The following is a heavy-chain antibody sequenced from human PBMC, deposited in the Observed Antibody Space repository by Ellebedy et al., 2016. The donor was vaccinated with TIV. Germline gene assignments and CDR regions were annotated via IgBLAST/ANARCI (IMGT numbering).Heavy chain of an antibody. Sequence: AASVKVSCKASGYIFTSYYMHWVRQAPGQGLEWVGIINPSGGSTNYGQKFQGRVTMTRDTSTSTVYMEVSSLRSEDTAVYFWAREEAARRFEYWGQGTLVTVSP. CDR1: GYIFTSYY. CDR2: INPSGGST. D-gene: IGHD6-6*01. J-gene: IGHJ4*02. V-gene: IGHV1-46*01. CDR3: AREEAARRFEY.